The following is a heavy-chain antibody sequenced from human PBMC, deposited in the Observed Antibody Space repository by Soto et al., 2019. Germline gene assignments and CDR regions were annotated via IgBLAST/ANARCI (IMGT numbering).Heavy chain of an antibody. V-gene: IGHV1-3*01. Sequence: QVQLVQSGTEVKKPGASVKVSCKTSGYTFDTYAMQWVRQAPGQGFEWVGWINGGNGNTKYSEKFQGRVTITRDASASTVYMELSSLTSEDTAVYYCARSPEQWLPGPEDDWGQGTLVTVSS. CDR2: INGGNGNT. CDR1: GYTFDTYA. D-gene: IGHD6-19*01. CDR3: ARSPEQWLPGPEDD. J-gene: IGHJ4*02.